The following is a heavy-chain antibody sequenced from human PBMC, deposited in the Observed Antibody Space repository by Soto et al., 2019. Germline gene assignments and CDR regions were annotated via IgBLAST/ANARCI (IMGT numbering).Heavy chain of an antibody. Sequence: SETLSLTCTVSGASISSGGFYWTWIRQHPEKGLEWIGYIHNSGSTYYSSSLKSRLTVSLDTSKNQFSLNLRSLTAADTAVYYCARVPITPTAEFTWGQGTLVTVSS. CDR3: ARVPITPTAEFT. J-gene: IGHJ5*02. CDR1: GASISSGGFY. D-gene: IGHD1-20*01. CDR2: IHNSGST. V-gene: IGHV4-31*03.